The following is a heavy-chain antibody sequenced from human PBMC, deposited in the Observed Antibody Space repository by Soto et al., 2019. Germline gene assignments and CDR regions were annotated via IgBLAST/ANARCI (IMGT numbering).Heavy chain of an antibody. CDR3: ARGFIYYGSGSYYNKDYYYGMDV. CDR2: INHSGST. D-gene: IGHD3-10*01. J-gene: IGHJ6*02. CDR1: GGSFSGYY. V-gene: IGHV4-34*01. Sequence: PSETLSLTCAVYGGSFSGYYWSWIRQPPGKGLEWIGEINHSGSTNYNPSLKSRVTISVDTSKNQFSLKLSSVTAADTAVYYCARGFIYYGSGSYYNKDYYYGMDVWGQGTTVTVS.